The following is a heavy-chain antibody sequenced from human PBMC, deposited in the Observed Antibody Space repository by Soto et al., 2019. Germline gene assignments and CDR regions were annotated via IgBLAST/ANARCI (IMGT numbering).Heavy chain of an antibody. CDR3: ASGIRSGYYGSGRYYGDY. CDR1: GGTFSSYA. J-gene: IGHJ4*02. D-gene: IGHD3-10*01. Sequence: ASVKVSCKASGGTFSSYAISWVRQAPGQGLEWMGGIIPIFGTANYAQKFQGRVTITADESTSTAYMELSSLRSEDTAVYYCASGIRSGYYGSGRYYGDYWGQGTLVTVSS. CDR2: IIPIFGTA. V-gene: IGHV1-69*13.